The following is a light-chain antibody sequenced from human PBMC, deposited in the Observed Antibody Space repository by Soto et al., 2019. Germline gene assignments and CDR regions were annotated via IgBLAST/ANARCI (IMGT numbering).Light chain of an antibody. V-gene: IGLV2-14*01. CDR1: SSDVGGYNY. CDR3: SSYTTCNTRQGV. CDR2: DVT. J-gene: IGLJ1*01. Sequence: QSALTQPASVSGSPGQSITISCTGTSSDVGGYNYVSWYQQHPGKAPRFVIYDVTNRPSGDSNRFSGSKSGNTASLTISGLQAEDEADYYCSSYTTCNTRQGVFGTGTKVTVL.